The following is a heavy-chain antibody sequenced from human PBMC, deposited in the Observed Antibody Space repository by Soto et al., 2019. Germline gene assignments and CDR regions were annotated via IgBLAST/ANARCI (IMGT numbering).Heavy chain of an antibody. J-gene: IGHJ4*02. CDR3: AHMGGWPTSQNLPGD. Sequence: QITLKESGPPLVKPTQTLTLTCTFSGFSLSTSGVGVGWIRQPPGKALELLALIYWDDDKRYSPSLKSKLTITKDTSKNQVVLTRTDMDPVDTATYYCAHMGGWPTSQNLPGDWGQGTMVTVSS. D-gene: IGHD6-19*01. V-gene: IGHV2-5*02. CDR1: GFSLSTSGVG. CDR2: IYWDDDK.